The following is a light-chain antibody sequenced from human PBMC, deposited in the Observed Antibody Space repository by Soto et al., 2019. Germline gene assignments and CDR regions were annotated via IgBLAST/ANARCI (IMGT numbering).Light chain of an antibody. Sequence: DIQLTQSPSFLSASVGDRVTINCRASQGISSYLAWYQQKPGKAPKLLIYAASTLQSGVPSRFSGSGSGTEFTLTISSLQPEDFATYYCQQLNSYPLTFGQGTKVDI. V-gene: IGKV1-9*01. CDR2: AAS. CDR1: QGISSY. CDR3: QQLNSYPLT. J-gene: IGKJ1*01.